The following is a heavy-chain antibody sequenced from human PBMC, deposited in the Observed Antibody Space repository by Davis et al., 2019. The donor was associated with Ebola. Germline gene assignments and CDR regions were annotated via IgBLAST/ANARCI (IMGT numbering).Heavy chain of an antibody. V-gene: IGHV4-39*01. CDR2: IYYSGST. J-gene: IGHJ6*04. Sequence: SETLSLTCAVSGGSISSSSYYWGWIRQPPGKGLEWIGSIYYSGSTYYNPSLKSRDTISVDTSKNQFSLKLSSVTAADTAVYYCAILLGRYYYYGMDVWGKGTTVTVSS. CDR1: GGSISSSSYY. CDR3: AILLGRYYYYGMDV. D-gene: IGHD2-8*02.